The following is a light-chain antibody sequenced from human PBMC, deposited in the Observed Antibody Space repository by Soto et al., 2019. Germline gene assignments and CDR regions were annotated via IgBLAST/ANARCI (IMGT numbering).Light chain of an antibody. J-gene: IGLJ1*01. CDR2: EVS. Sequence: QSVLTQPASVSGSLGQSITMSCTGTGSDVGSYKYVSWYQQHPGKAPKLIIFEVSNRPSGVSDRFSGSKSGNTASLTISGLQAEDEAEYYCSSYTSISSLGVFGTGTKLT. CDR3: SSYTSISSLGV. CDR1: GSDVGSYKY. V-gene: IGLV2-14*01.